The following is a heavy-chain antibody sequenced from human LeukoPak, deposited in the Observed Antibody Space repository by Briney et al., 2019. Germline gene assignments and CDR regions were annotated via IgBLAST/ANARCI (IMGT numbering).Heavy chain of an antibody. V-gene: IGHV3-30*04. CDR1: GFDFDNFA. J-gene: IGHJ4*02. CDR2: ISHDGRTK. Sequence: GGSLRLSCVVSGFDFDNFAMHWVRQPLGKGLEWVAVISHDGRTKYYADSMKGRITISRDNSKNTLFLQMNNLRSEDTAVYFCARPSPPGDGYNPPDHWGQGTLVTVSS. CDR3: ARPSPPGDGYNPPDH. D-gene: IGHD5-24*01.